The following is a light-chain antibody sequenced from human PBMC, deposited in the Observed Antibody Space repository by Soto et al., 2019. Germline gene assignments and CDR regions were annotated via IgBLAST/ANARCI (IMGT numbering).Light chain of an antibody. J-gene: IGLJ1*01. Sequence: QSALTQPASVSGSPGQSLTISCTGTSTDIGRYNYVSWYQQHPGKAPKLMIYDVSNRPSGVSNRFSGSKSGNTASLTISGLQAEDEADYYCSSYTSSSTYVFGTGTKVTVL. CDR2: DVS. CDR1: STDIGRYNY. CDR3: SSYTSSSTYV. V-gene: IGLV2-14*01.